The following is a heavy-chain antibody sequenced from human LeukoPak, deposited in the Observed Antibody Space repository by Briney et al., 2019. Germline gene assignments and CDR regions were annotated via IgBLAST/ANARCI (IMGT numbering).Heavy chain of an antibody. CDR1: GGSISSSSYY. CDR2: IYYSGST. Sequence: SETLSLTCTVSGGSISSSSYYWGWIRQPPGKGLEWIGSIYYSGSTYYNPSLKSRVTISVDTSKNQFSLKLSYTAVYYCARHEGSSDTFDYWGQGTWSPSPQ. D-gene: IGHD2-2*01. V-gene: IGHV4-39*01. J-gene: IGHJ4*02. CDR3: ARHEGSSDTFDY.